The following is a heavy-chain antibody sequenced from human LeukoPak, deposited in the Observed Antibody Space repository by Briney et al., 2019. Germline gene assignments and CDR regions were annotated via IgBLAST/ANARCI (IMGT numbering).Heavy chain of an antibody. D-gene: IGHD4-17*01. V-gene: IGHV1-69*13. CDR2: IIPIFGTA. Sequence: SVKVSCKASGGTFSSYAISWVRQAPGQGLEWMGGIIPIFGTANYAQKFQGRVTITADESTSTVYMELSSLRSEDTAVYYCARDSPQGHDYGDYRWYFDLWGRGTLVTVSS. CDR1: GGTFSSYA. CDR3: ARDSPQGHDYGDYRWYFDL. J-gene: IGHJ2*01.